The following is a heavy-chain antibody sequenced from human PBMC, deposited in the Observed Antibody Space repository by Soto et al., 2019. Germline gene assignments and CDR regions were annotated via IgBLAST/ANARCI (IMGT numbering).Heavy chain of an antibody. V-gene: IGHV4-34*01. CDR3: ARERAIQLWLRGAFDI. Sequence: SETLSLTCAVYGGSFSGYYWSWIRQPPGKGLEWIGENNHSGSTNYNPSLKSRVTISVDTSKNQFSLKLSSVTAADTAVYYCARERAIQLWLRGAFDIWGQGTMVTVSS. CDR1: GGSFSGYY. J-gene: IGHJ3*02. CDR2: NNHSGST. D-gene: IGHD5-18*01.